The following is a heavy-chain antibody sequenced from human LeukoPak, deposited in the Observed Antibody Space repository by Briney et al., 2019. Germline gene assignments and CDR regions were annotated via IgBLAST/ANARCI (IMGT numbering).Heavy chain of an antibody. J-gene: IGHJ4*02. CDR3: ARDGRDYYDSSGYYFFDY. CDR2: ISYDGSNK. V-gene: IGHV3-30-3*01. Sequence: GRSLRLSCAASGFTFSHYPMHWVRQAPGKGLEWVALISYDGSNKYYADSVKGRFTLSRDNSKNTLYLQMNSLRAEDTAVYYCARDGRDYYDSSGYYFFDYWGQGTLVTVSS. D-gene: IGHD3-22*01. CDR1: GFTFSHYP.